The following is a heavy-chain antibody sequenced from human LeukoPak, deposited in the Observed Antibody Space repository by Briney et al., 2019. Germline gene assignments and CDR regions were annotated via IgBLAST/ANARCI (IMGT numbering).Heavy chain of an antibody. V-gene: IGHV1-46*01. J-gene: IGHJ5*02. CDR1: EYTFTNSY. CDR3: ARAKYSSSSAFDP. D-gene: IGHD6-6*01. Sequence: ASVKVSCKASEYTFTNSYMQWVRQAPGQGLEWMGIINPSDGSTYCPQKFRGRVTMTRDTSISTAYMELSRLRSDDTAVYYCARAKYSSSSAFDPWGQGTLVTVSS. CDR2: INPSDGST.